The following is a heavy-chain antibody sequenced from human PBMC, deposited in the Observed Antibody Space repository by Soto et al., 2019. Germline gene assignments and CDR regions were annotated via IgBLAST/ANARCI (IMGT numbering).Heavy chain of an antibody. CDR2: IYTSGGT. Sequence: SETLSLTCTVSGGSISSCYWSWIRQATGKGLEWIGRIYTSGGTNYNPSLKSRVTMSVDTSKKQFSLKLSSVTAADTAVYYCARGAAAGADYGMDVWGQGTTVTVSS. V-gene: IGHV4-4*07. CDR1: GGSISSCY. J-gene: IGHJ6*02. CDR3: ARGAAAGADYGMDV. D-gene: IGHD6-13*01.